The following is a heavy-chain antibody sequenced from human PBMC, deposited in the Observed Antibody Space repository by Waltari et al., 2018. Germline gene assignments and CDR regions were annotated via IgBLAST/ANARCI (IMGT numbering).Heavy chain of an antibody. D-gene: IGHD2-15*01. J-gene: IGHJ3*02. CDR3: ARDLGYCSGGSCSDAFDI. Sequence: QVQLQESGPGLVKPSETLSLTCTVPGGLISSYYWSLIRQPPGKGLECIGYIYYSGSTNYNPSLKSRVTISVDTSKNQFSLKLSSLTAADTAVYYCARDLGYCSGGSCSDAFDIWGQGTMVTVSS. CDR1: GGLISSYY. V-gene: IGHV4-59*01. CDR2: IYYSGST.